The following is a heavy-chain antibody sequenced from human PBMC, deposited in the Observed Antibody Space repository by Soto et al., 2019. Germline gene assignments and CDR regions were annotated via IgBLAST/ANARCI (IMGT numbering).Heavy chain of an antibody. CDR1: GFTFSSYS. CDR3: ARGNVSSGWYAYDI. V-gene: IGHV3-21*01. J-gene: IGHJ3*02. D-gene: IGHD6-19*01. Sequence: PVGSLRLSCAASGFTFSSYSMNWVRQAPGKGLEWVSSISSSSSYIYYADSVKGRFTISRDNAKNSLYLQMNSLRAEDTAVYYCARGNVSSGWYAYDIWGQGTMVTVSS. CDR2: ISSSSSYI.